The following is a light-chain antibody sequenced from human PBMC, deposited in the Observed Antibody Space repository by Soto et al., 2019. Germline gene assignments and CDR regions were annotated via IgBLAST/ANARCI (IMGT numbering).Light chain of an antibody. V-gene: IGLV2-14*01. CDR1: SSDVGGYNY. J-gene: IGLJ1*01. Sequence: QSALTQPASVSGSPGQSITISCTGTSSDVGGYNYVSWYQQHPGKAPKLMIYEVSNRPSGVSNRFSGSKSGNTASLTISRLQAEDEADYYCSSYTSSSISYVFGTGTKVTVL. CDR3: SSYTSSSISYV. CDR2: EVS.